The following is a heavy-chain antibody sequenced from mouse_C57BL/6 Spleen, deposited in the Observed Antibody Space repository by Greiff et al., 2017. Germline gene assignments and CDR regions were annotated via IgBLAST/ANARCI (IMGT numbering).Heavy chain of an antibody. J-gene: IGHJ2*01. CDR3: TRDQYYFDY. CDR1: GYTFTDYY. V-gene: IGHV1-76*01. CDR2: IYPGSGNT. Sequence: VQLQQSGAELVRPGASVKLSCKASGYTFTDYYINWVKQRPGQGLEWIARIYPGSGNTYYTEKFKGKATLTAEKSSSTAYMQLSRLTSEHSAVYFCTRDQYYFDYWGQGTTLTVSS.